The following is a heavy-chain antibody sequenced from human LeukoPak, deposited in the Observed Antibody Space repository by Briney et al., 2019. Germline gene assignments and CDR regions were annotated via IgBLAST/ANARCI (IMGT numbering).Heavy chain of an antibody. V-gene: IGHV1-69*06. D-gene: IGHD3-10*01. J-gene: IGHJ4*02. CDR3: AREMVRGAPYFDY. CDR1: GGTFSSYA. Sequence: GASVKVSCKASGGTFSSYAISWVRQAPGQGLEWMGGIIPIFGTANYAQKFQGRVAITADKSTSTAYMELSSLRSEDTAVYYCAREMVRGAPYFDYWGQGTLVTVSS. CDR2: IIPIFGTA.